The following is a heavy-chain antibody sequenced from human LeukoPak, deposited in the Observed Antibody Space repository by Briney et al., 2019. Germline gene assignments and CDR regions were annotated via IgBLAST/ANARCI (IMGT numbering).Heavy chain of an antibody. J-gene: IGHJ6*02. CDR2: ISSSSSTI. CDR1: GFTFSSYS. D-gene: IGHD2-15*01. V-gene: IGHV3-48*02. Sequence: GGSLRLSCAASGFTFSSYSMNWVRQAPGKGLEWVSYISSSSSTIYYADSVKGRFTISRDNAKNSLYLQMNSLRDEDTAVYYCARDSEDIVVVVAAHYYGMDVWGQGTTVTVSS. CDR3: ARDSEDIVVVVAAHYYGMDV.